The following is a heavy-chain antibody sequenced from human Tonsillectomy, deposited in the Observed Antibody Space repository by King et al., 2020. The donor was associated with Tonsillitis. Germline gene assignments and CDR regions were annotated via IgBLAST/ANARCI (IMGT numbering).Heavy chain of an antibody. Sequence: VQLVESGGGLVQPGGSLRLSCAASGFTFSSYWMSWVRQAPGKGLEWVANIKEDGSQKNYVESAKGRFTISRDNAKNSLYLQMNSLRAEDTAVYYCARDNTYYYVISGYYDAFDIWGQGTVVTVSS. J-gene: IGHJ3*02. CDR1: GFTFSSYW. CDR2: IKEDGSQK. V-gene: IGHV3-7*01. CDR3: ARDNTYYYVISGYYDAFDI. D-gene: IGHD3-22*01.